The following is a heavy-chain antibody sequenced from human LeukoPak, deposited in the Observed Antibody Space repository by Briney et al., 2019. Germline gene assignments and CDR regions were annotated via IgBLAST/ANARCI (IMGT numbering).Heavy chain of an antibody. J-gene: IGHJ4*02. CDR2: IIPIFGTA. CDR3: ARDGGYSGYDYYFDY. CDR1: GGTFSSYA. D-gene: IGHD5-12*01. V-gene: IGHV1-69*13. Sequence: SVKVSCTASGGTFSSYAISWVRQAPGQGLEWMGGIIPIFGTANYAQKFQGRVTITADESTSTAHMELSSLRSEDTAVYYCARDGGYSGYDYYFDYWGQGTLVTVSS.